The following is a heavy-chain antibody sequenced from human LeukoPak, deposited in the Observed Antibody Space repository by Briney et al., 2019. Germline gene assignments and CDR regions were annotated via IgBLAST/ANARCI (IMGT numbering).Heavy chain of an antibody. J-gene: IGHJ4*02. D-gene: IGHD6-19*01. CDR3: ARHHWAGFDY. V-gene: IGHV3-21*01. Sequence: GGSLRLSCAASRFTFSSYSMNWVRQAPGKGLEWVSSISSSSSYIYYADSVKGRFTISRDNAKNSLYLQMNSLRAEDTAVYYCARHHWAGFDYWGQGTLVTVSS. CDR1: RFTFSSYS. CDR2: ISSSSSYI.